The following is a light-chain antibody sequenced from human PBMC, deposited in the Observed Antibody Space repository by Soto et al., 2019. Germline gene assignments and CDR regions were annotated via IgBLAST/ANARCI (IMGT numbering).Light chain of an antibody. CDR3: QQTNNFPPT. J-gene: IGKJ5*01. Sequence: DIQMTQSPSSVSASVGDRVTIACRVSQGISNWLAWYQQKPGKAPNLLIYAASSFQSGVRSRFSGSGSGTDFTLTISSLQPEDSATYYCQQTNNFPPTFGQGTRLEIK. CDR2: AAS. V-gene: IGKV1-12*01. CDR1: QGISNW.